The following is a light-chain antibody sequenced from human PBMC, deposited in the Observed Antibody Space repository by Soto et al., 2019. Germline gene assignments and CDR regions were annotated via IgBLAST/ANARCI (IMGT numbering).Light chain of an antibody. V-gene: IGKV3-15*01. J-gene: IGKJ1*01. Sequence: EIVMTQSPATLSVSPGERATLSCRASQSVSSNLAWHQQKPGQTPRLLIYAASTRATDIPARFSGSGSGTEFTLTISSLQPDDFATYYCQQYNSYPTFGQGTKVDIK. CDR1: QSVSSN. CDR3: QQYNSYPT. CDR2: AAS.